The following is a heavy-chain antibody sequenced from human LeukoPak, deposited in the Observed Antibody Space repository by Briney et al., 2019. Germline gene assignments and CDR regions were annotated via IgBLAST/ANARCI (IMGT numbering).Heavy chain of an antibody. V-gene: IGHV1-69*13. D-gene: IGHD3-3*01. CDR3: ARGPLRFLEWFLH. CDR1: GGTFSSYA. CDR2: IIPIFGTA. J-gene: IGHJ4*02. Sequence: SVKVSCKASGGTFSSYAISWVRQAPGQGLEWMGGIIPIFGTANYAQKFQGRVTITGDESTSTAYMELSSLRPEDTAVYYCARGPLRFLEWFLHWGQGTLVTVSS.